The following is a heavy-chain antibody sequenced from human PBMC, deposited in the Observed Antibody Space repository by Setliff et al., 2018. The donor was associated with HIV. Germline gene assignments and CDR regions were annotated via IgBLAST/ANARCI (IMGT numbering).Heavy chain of an antibody. CDR2: IYYSGTT. CDR1: ADSITNTLYS. J-gene: IGHJ4*02. V-gene: IGHV4-39*01. Sequence: SETLSLTCSVSADSITNTLYSWGWIRQPPGKGLEWIASIYYSGTTYYNPSLKSRVTISVDTSKNQFSLKLSSVTAADTAVYYCARLSLSLVRGIINSGDRFFDYWGQGSLVTVSS. D-gene: IGHD3-10*01. CDR3: ARLSLSLVRGIINSGDRFFDY.